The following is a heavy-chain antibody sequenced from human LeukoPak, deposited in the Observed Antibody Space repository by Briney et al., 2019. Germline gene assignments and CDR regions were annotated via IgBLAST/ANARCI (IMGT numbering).Heavy chain of an antibody. V-gene: IGHV3-48*02. CDR3: ARVAETQLWLRSAFDH. CDR1: GLTFSTYS. J-gene: IGHJ4*02. Sequence: GGSLLLSCAASGLTFSTYSMKLVRQAPGKGVEWVSFISSGSSILYVAGSMKGRFTIARDNAKNSLYMQMNSLRDEDTAVYYCARVAETQLWLRSAFDHWGQGTLVTVSS. CDR2: ISSGSSIL. D-gene: IGHD5-18*01.